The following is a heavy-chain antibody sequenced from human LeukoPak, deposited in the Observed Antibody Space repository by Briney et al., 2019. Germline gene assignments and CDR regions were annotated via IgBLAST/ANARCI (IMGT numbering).Heavy chain of an antibody. Sequence: ASVKVSCKASGYTVTSYYMHWVRQAPGQGLEWMGIINPSGGSTSYAQKFQGRVTMTRDTSTRTVYMERSSLRSEDPAVYYCARSRQADYVGHGYWGQGTLVTVSS. V-gene: IGHV1-46*01. CDR1: GYTVTSYY. CDR2: INPSGGST. CDR3: ARSRQADYVGHGY. D-gene: IGHD4-17*01. J-gene: IGHJ4*02.